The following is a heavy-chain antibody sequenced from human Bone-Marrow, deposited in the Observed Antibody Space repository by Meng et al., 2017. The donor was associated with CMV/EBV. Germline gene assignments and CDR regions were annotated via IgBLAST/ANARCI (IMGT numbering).Heavy chain of an antibody. D-gene: IGHD5-24*01. V-gene: IGHV1-8*03. CDR3: ARDRDGEMATIRDYYGMDV. Sequence: ASVKVSCKASGYTFTGYDINWVRQATGQGLERMGWMNPTSGKTGYARKFQGRVTISRNTSINTAYMELSRLTSDDTAVYYCARDRDGEMATIRDYYGMDVWGQGTTVTVSS. CDR1: GYTFTGYD. CDR2: MNPTSGKT. J-gene: IGHJ6*02.